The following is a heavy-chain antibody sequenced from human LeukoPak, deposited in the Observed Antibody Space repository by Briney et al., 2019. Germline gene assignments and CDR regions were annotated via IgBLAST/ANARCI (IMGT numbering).Heavy chain of an antibody. CDR1: GGSISSYY. J-gene: IGHJ4*02. D-gene: IGHD3-10*01. CDR3: ARRRSGYGSGLYDY. V-gene: IGHV4-59*01. Sequence: SETLSLTCTVSGGSISSYYWSWIRQPPGKGLEWIGYVYYSGSTNYNPSPKSRVTMSVDTSKNQFSLNLSSVTAADTAVYYCARRRSGYGSGLYDYWGQGTLVTVSS. CDR2: VYYSGST.